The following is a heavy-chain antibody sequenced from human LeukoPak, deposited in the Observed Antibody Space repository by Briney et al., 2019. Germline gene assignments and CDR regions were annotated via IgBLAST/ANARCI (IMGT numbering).Heavy chain of an antibody. CDR1: GFTFSSYA. CDR2: IGGSDGRT. Sequence: QPGGSLRLSCAASGFTFSSYAMSWVRQAPGKGLEWVSVIGGSDGRTYYADSVKGRFTISRDNSKNTLYLHMNSLRAEDTAVYYCAKQGYTTSWLYFDSWGQGTLVTVSS. V-gene: IGHV3-23*01. CDR3: AKQGYTTSWLYFDS. J-gene: IGHJ4*02. D-gene: IGHD6-13*01.